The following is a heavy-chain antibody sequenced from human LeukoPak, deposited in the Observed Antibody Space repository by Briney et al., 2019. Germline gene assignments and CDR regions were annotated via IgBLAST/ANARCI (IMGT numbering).Heavy chain of an antibody. CDR1: GFTFSSYT. Sequence: GGSLRLSCAASGFTFSSYTMNWVRQAPGKGLEWVSSISSSSSYIYYADSVKGRFTISRDNAENSLYLQMNSLRAEDTAVYYCARGSSHSNILLRSFDPWGQGTLVTVSS. D-gene: IGHD3-10*02. V-gene: IGHV3-21*01. CDR2: ISSSSSYI. CDR3: ARGSSHSNILLRSFDP. J-gene: IGHJ5*02.